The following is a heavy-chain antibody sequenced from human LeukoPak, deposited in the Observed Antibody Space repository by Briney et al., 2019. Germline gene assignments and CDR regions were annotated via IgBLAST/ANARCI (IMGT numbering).Heavy chain of an antibody. Sequence: SETLSLTCTVSGGSISSYYWSWIRQPPGKGLEWIGYIYYSGSTNYNPSLKSRVTISVDTSKNQFSLKLSSVTAADTAVYYCARANRDGSWFDPWGQGTRVTVSS. CDR3: ARANRDGSWFDP. J-gene: IGHJ5*02. CDR2: IYYSGST. V-gene: IGHV4-59*08. D-gene: IGHD1-14*01. CDR1: GGSISSYY.